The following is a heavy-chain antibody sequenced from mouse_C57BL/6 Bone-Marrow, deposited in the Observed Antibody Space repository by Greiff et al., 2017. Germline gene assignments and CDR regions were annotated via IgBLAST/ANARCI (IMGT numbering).Heavy chain of an antibody. Sequence: EADGGLVQPKGSLKLSCAASGFTFNTYAMHWVRQAPGKGLEWVARIRSKSSNYATYYADSVKDRFTISRDDSQSMLYLQMNNLKTEDTAMYYCVREGGRRRYFDYWGQGTTLTVSS. J-gene: IGHJ2*01. CDR2: IRSKSSNYAT. CDR1: GFTFNTYA. V-gene: IGHV10-3*01. D-gene: IGHD1-1*01. CDR3: VREGGRRRYFDY.